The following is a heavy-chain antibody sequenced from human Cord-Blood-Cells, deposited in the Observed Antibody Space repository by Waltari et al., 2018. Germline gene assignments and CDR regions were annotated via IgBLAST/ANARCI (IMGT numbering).Heavy chain of an antibody. CDR3: ARPGAFGVPAADAFDI. Sequence: EVQLVQSGAEVKKPGESLKISCKGSGYSFTSYWIGWVRQMPGKGLEWMGIIYPCDSNTRYSPSFQGQVTISADKSISTAYLQWSSLKASDTAMYYCARPGAFGVPAADAFDIWGQGTMVTVSS. CDR1: GYSFTSYW. J-gene: IGHJ3*02. CDR2: IYPCDSNT. V-gene: IGHV5-51*01. D-gene: IGHD2-2*01.